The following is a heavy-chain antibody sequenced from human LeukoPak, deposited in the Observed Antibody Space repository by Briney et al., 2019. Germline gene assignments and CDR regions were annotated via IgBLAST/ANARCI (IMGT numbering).Heavy chain of an antibody. J-gene: IGHJ5*02. Sequence: GGSLRLSCAASGFTFSSYSMNWVRQAPGKGLEWVSSISSSSSYIYYADSVKGRFTISRDNAKNSLYLQMNSLRAEDTAVYYCARGMRGYDEDWFDPWGQGTLVTVSS. CDR3: ARGMRGYDEDWFDP. CDR1: GFTFSSYS. V-gene: IGHV3-21*01. CDR2: ISSSSSYI. D-gene: IGHD5-12*01.